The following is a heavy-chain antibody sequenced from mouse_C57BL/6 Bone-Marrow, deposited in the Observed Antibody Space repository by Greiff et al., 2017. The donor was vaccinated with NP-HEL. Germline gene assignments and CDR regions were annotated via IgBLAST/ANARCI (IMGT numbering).Heavy chain of an antibody. D-gene: IGHD2-2*01. CDR3: ARLMVTVPDYYAMDY. CDR1: GYTFTDYY. CDR2: INPNNGGT. V-gene: IGHV1-26*01. Sequence: EVQLQQSGPELVKPGASVKISCKASGYTFTDYYMNWVKQSHGKSLEWIGDINPNNGGTSYNQKFKGKATLTVDKSSSTAYMELRSLTSEDSAVYYCARLMVTVPDYYAMDYWGQGTSVTVSS. J-gene: IGHJ4*01.